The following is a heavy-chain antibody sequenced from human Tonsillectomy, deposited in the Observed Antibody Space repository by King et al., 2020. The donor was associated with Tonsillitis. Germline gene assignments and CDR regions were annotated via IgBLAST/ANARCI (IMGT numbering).Heavy chain of an antibody. CDR1: GFTFNKYA. Sequence: VQLVESGGGVVQPGRSLRLSCAASGFTFNKYAMHWVRQAPGKGLEWVALVWNDGSKNYYADSVKGRFTISRDNSKNTLYLQINTLRAGDTAVYYCARDSSYSGWPNYYFDSWGQGTLVTVSS. D-gene: IGHD6-19*01. CDR2: VWNDGSKN. CDR3: ARDSSYSGWPNYYFDS. V-gene: IGHV3-33*01. J-gene: IGHJ4*02.